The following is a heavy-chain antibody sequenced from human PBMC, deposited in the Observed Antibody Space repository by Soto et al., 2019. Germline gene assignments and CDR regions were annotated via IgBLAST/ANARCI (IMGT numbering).Heavy chain of an antibody. V-gene: IGHV1-58*01. CDR3: AAVGTPPGYYYGMDV. CDR1: GFTFTRSA. D-gene: IGHD2-15*01. Sequence: SVKVSCKASGFTFTRSAVQWVRQARGQRLEWIGWIVVDSGNTIYAQKFRERVTITRDMSTSTTYMELSSLRSEDTAVYYCAAVGTPPGYYYGMDVWGQGTTVTVSS. CDR2: IVVDSGNT. J-gene: IGHJ6*02.